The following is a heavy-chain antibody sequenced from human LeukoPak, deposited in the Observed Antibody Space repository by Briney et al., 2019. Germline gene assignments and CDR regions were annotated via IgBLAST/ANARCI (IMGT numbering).Heavy chain of an antibody. CDR2: ISGSGGST. Sequence: PGGSLRLSCAASGFTFSNFGMSWVRQAAGKGLEWVSVISGSGGSTYYEDSVEGRFTISRDNSKNTLYLQMNSLRAEDTAVYYCARGPSGYHNTGGQGTLVTVSS. CDR1: GFTFSNFG. CDR3: ARGPSGYHNT. V-gene: IGHV3-23*01. J-gene: IGHJ4*02. D-gene: IGHD5-12*01.